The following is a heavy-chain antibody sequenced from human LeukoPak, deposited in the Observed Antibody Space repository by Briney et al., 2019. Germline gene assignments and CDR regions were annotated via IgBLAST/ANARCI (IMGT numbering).Heavy chain of an antibody. Sequence: GGSLRLSCAASGFTFSSYWMHWVRQAPGKGLVWVSRINSDGSSTSYADSVKGRFTISRDNAKNTLYLQMNSLRAEDTAVYYCAKAGNVLRYFDWLFYYFDYWGQGTLVTVSS. V-gene: IGHV3-74*01. D-gene: IGHD3-9*01. J-gene: IGHJ4*02. CDR3: AKAGNVLRYFDWLFYYFDY. CDR1: GFTFSSYW. CDR2: INSDGSST.